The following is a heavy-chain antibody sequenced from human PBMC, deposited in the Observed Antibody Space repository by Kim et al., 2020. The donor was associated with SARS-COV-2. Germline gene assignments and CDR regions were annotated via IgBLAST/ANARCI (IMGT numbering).Heavy chain of an antibody. J-gene: IGHJ4*02. D-gene: IGHD2-8*01. CDR2: IHYSGST. CDR1: GDSISSYY. Sequence: SETLSLTCAVSGDSISSYYWNWIRQSPGKGLEWIGHIHYSGSTKYNSSLKSRITMSLDTSKNQFSLKLSSVTAADTAVYYCARRVSTNSISLFDYWGQGTLVTVSS. CDR3: ARRVSTNSISLFDY. V-gene: IGHV4-59*08.